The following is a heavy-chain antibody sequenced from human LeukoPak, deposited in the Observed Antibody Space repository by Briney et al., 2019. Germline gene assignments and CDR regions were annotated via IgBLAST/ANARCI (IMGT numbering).Heavy chain of an antibody. CDR3: ARDSSSSGYYYYYMDV. CDR1: GFTFSSYS. D-gene: IGHD3-10*01. CDR2: ISSSSSYI. J-gene: IGHJ6*03. V-gene: IGHV3-21*01. Sequence: GGSLRLSCAASGFTFSSYSMNWVRQAPGKGLEWVSSISSSSSYIYYADSVKGRFTISRDNAKNSLYLQMNSLRAEDTAVYYCARDSSSSGYYYYYMDVWGQRDHGHRLL.